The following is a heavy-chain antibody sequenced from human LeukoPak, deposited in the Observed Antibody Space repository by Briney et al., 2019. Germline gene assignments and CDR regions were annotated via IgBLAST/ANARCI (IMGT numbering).Heavy chain of an antibody. CDR2: ISWNSGSI. D-gene: IGHD4-23*01. J-gene: IGHJ6*02. Sequence: GRSLRLSCAASGFTFDDYAMHWVRQAPGKGLEWVSGISWNSGSIGYADSVKGRFTISRDNAKNSLYLQMNSLRAEDTALYYCATTVVTPAYYYGMDVWGQGTTVTVSS. CDR1: GFTFDDYA. V-gene: IGHV3-9*01. CDR3: ATTVVTPAYYYGMDV.